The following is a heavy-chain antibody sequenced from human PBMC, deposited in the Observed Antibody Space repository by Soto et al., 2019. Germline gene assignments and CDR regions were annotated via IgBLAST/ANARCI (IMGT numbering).Heavy chain of an antibody. V-gene: IGHV1-2*04. CDR1: GYTFTGYY. J-gene: IGHJ6*02. CDR3: ARVISRSGYDYDYYYGMHV. Sequence: ASVKVSCKASGYTFTGYYMHWVRQAPGQGLEWMGWINPNSGGTNYAQKFQGWVTMTRDTSISTAYMELSRLRSDDTAVYYCARVISRSGYDYDYYYGMHVWGQGTTVNVSS. CDR2: INPNSGGT. D-gene: IGHD5-12*01.